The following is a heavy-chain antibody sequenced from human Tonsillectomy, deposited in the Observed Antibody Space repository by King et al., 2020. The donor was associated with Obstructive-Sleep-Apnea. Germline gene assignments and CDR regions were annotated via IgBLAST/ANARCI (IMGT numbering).Heavy chain of an antibody. D-gene: IGHD6-19*01. Sequence: QLVQSGSELKKPGASVKVSCKASGYTFTYLAINWVRQAPGQGLDVMWGLKTNTGNPTFAQGFTGRFVFSLDTSVSTAFLQITSLKAEDSGVYYCATGSSGWYEGFEYWGQGTLVTVSS. CDR1: GYTFTYLA. CDR2: LKTNTGNP. V-gene: IGHV7-4-1*02. J-gene: IGHJ4*02. CDR3: ATGSSGWYEGFEY.